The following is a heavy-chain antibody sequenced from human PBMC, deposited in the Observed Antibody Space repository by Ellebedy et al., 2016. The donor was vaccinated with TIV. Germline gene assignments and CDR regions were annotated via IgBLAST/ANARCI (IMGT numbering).Heavy chain of an antibody. D-gene: IGHD3-22*01. Sequence: GESLKISCKTSGYSFPIYWIGSVRQMPGKGLEWLGIIYPGDSDTRYNPSLHGQVTSSADKSITTAYLQWSRLKASDSGIDYCAGHSYDSDGYSNQNFDYWGQGTLVTVSS. V-gene: IGHV5-51*01. CDR2: IYPGDSDT. CDR1: GYSFPIYW. CDR3: AGHSYDSDGYSNQNFDY. J-gene: IGHJ4*02.